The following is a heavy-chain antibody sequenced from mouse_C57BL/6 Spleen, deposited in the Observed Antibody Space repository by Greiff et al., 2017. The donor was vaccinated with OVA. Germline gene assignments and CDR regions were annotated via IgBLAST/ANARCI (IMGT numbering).Heavy chain of an antibody. J-gene: IGHJ4*01. V-gene: IGHV1-78*01. D-gene: IGHD2-5*01. CDR3: ARVAYYSNYYYYAMDY. CDR2: IYPRDGST. Sequence: VQLQQSDAELVKPGASVKISCKVSGYTFTDHTIHWMKQRPEQGLEWIGYIYPRDGSTKYNEQFKGKATLTADKSSSTAYMQLNSLTSEDSAVYFCARVAYYSNYYYYAMDYWGQGTSVTVSS. CDR1: GYTFTDHT.